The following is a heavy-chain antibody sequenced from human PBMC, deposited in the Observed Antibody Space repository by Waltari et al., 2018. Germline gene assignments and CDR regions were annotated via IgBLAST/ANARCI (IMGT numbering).Heavy chain of an antibody. J-gene: IGHJ4*02. D-gene: IGHD2-2*01. CDR2: NKNSGST. V-gene: IGHV4-34*01. CDR3: ARGPLGYCSSTSCSGGDY. CDR1: GGSFSGYS. Sequence: QVQLQQWGAGLLKPSETLSLTCAVYGGSFSGYSWRWIRQPPGKGWEWIGENKNSGSTNYNPSIKSRVTISVDTSKNQFSLKLSSVTAADTAVYYCARGPLGYCSSTSCSGGDYWGQGTLVTVSS.